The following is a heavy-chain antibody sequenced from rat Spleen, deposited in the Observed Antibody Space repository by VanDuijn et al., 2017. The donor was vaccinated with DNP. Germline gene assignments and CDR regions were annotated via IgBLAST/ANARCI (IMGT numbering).Heavy chain of an antibody. CDR1: GFTFSDYY. V-gene: IGHV5-7*01. J-gene: IGHJ2*01. CDR2: ISYDGRET. D-gene: IGHD1-2*01. Sequence: EVQLVESGGGLVQPGRSLKLSCAASGFTFSDYYMAWVRQAPAKGLEWVATISYDGRETYYRDSVKGRFTISRDTAKSTQYLQMDSLRSEDTAAYYCATALTDYWGQGVMVTVSS. CDR3: ATALTDY.